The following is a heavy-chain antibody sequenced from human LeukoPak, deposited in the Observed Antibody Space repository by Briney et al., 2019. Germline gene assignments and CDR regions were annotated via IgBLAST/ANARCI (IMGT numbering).Heavy chain of an antibody. CDR3: ARASYNYASFDY. CDR1: GGSISSYY. J-gene: IGHJ4*02. D-gene: IGHD3-10*01. Sequence: SETLSLTCTVSGGSISSYYWNWIRQPPGKGLEWLGYIYYSGSTNYNPSLKSRVTISVDTSKNQFSLNLTSVTAADTAVYYCARASYNYASFDYWGQGTLVTVSS. CDR2: IYYSGST. V-gene: IGHV4-59*01.